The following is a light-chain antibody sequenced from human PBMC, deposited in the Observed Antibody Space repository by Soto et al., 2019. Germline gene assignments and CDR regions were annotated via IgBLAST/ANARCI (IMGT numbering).Light chain of an antibody. Sequence: EIVLTQSPATLSLSPGERATLSCRASQSVGTYLAWYQHNPGQAPRLLIYDASNRATGIPARFSGSGSGTDFTLTISGPEPEDFAVYYCQQRYDWPNTFGQGNKLEIK. J-gene: IGKJ2*01. CDR1: QSVGTY. CDR2: DAS. CDR3: QQRYDWPNT. V-gene: IGKV3-11*01.